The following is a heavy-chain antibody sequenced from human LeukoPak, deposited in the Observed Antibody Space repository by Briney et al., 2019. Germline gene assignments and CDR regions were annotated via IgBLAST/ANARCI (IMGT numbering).Heavy chain of an antibody. D-gene: IGHD3-22*01. CDR1: GFTFGSYA. V-gene: IGHV3-23*01. J-gene: IGHJ3*02. CDR2: ISGSGTT. Sequence: PGGSLRLSCTASGFTFGSYAMNWVRQAPGKGLEWVSVISGSGTTYYADSVKGRFTISRDNSKNSLYLQMNSLRAEDTAVYYCASNVYYYDSSGYRAENDAFDIWGQGTMVTVSS. CDR3: ASNVYYYDSSGYRAENDAFDI.